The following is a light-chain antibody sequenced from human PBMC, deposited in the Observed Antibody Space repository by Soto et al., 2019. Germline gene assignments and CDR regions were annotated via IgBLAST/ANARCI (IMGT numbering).Light chain of an antibody. V-gene: IGLV2-8*01. CDR2: EVY. CDR3: SSYVGTNSYV. Sequence: QFLFTQPPSASGPPGQSVTISCPGTSSYVGGYNYVSWYQHHPGKAPKLIIYEVYKRPSGVPDRFSGSKSGNTAALTVSGLQAEDEADYYCSSYVGTNSYVFGTGTEVTV. CDR1: SSYVGGYNY. J-gene: IGLJ1*01.